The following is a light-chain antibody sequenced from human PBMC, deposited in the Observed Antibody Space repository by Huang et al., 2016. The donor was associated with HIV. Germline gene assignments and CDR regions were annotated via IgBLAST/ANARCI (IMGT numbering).Light chain of an antibody. CDR2: AAS. CDR3: LQDHGYPRT. V-gene: IGKV1-6*01. CDR1: QGIRND. Sequence: AIQMTKSPSSLSASVGDRVTITCRASQGIRNDLSWYQQKPGKAPKLMIYAASTLQTGVRSRFSGDGSGTDFTLTISSLQPEDFATYYCLQDHGYPRTFGQGTKVEIK. J-gene: IGKJ1*01.